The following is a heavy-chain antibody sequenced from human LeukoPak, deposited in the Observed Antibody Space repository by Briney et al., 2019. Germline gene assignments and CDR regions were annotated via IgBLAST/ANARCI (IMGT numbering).Heavy chain of an antibody. CDR1: GGSISSSN. Sequence: TSGTLSLTCAVSGGSISSSNWWSWVRQAPGKGLEWVSSISSSSSYIYYADSLKGRFTISRDNAKNSLYLQMNSLRAEDTAVYYCASSCSSTSCLSDAFDIWGQGTMVTVSS. D-gene: IGHD2-2*01. CDR3: ASSCSSTSCLSDAFDI. V-gene: IGHV3-21*01. J-gene: IGHJ3*02. CDR2: ISSSSSYI.